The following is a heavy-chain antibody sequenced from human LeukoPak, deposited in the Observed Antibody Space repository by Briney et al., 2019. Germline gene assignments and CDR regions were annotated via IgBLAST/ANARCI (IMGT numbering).Heavy chain of an antibody. CDR2: ISASGGST. CDR1: GFTFSSYW. Sequence: PGGSLRLSCAASGFTFSSYWMHWVRQAPGKGLAWVSTISASGGSTYYADSVKGRFTISRDNSKNTLYLQMNSLRAEDTAVYYCAKRLQFDPWGQGTLVTVSS. CDR3: AKRLQFDP. J-gene: IGHJ5*02. V-gene: IGHV3-23*01.